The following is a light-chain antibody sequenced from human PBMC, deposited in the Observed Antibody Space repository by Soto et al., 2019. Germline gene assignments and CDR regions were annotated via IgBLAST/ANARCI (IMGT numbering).Light chain of an antibody. CDR2: DAY. CDR1: QSMIRW. Sequence: DIQMTQSPATLSSSVGDRVTITCRSGQSMIRWLAWYQQKPGKAPKLLIYDAYTLQTGVLSRFSGSGSGTDFTLTIRYLQSEDFGTYYCEQFYNYPRTFGQGTKVDI. V-gene: IGKV1-5*01. CDR3: EQFYNYPRT. J-gene: IGKJ1*01.